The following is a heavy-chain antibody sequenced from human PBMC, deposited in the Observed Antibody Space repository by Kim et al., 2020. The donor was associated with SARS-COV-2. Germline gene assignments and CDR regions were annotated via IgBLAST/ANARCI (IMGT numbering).Heavy chain of an antibody. CDR2: IYYSGST. Sequence: SETLSLTCTVSGGSISSYYWSWIRQPPGKGLEWIGYIYYSGSTNYNPSLKSRVTISVDTSKNQFSLKLSSVTAADTAVYYCARQGGITIFGRYMDVWGKGTTVTVSS. CDR1: GGSISSYY. CDR3: ARQGGITIFGRYMDV. J-gene: IGHJ6*03. V-gene: IGHV4-59*08. D-gene: IGHD3-3*01.